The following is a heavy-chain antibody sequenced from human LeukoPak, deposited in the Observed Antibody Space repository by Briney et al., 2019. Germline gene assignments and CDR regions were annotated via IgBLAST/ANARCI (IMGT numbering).Heavy chain of an antibody. V-gene: IGHV3-23*01. Sequence: GGSLRLSCVGAGFTFSNYAMTWVRQAPGKRLGWVSGISGSGDRTYYADSVKGRFTISRDNSKNTLYLQMNSLTDDDSAVYYCAKDRIPVAGRQDIWDYWGQGTLVTVSS. J-gene: IGHJ4*02. CDR2: ISGSGDRT. CDR3: AKDRIPVAGRQDIWDY. CDR1: GFTFSNYA. D-gene: IGHD6-19*01.